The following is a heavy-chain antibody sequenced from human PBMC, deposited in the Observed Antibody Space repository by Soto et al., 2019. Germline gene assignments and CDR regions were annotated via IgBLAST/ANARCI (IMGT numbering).Heavy chain of an antibody. CDR2: IWYDGSNK. D-gene: IGHD2-15*01. CDR3: ARDVDLGYCSGGSCDSFDY. CDR1: GFTFSNYG. Sequence: QVQLVESGGGVVQPGRSLRLSCAASGFTFSNYGMHWVRQAPGKGLEWGAAIWYDGSNKFYADSVKGRFTISRDNSKNPLYLEMNSLRAEDTAVYYCARDVDLGYCSGGSCDSFDYWGQGTLVTVSS. V-gene: IGHV3-33*01. J-gene: IGHJ4*02.